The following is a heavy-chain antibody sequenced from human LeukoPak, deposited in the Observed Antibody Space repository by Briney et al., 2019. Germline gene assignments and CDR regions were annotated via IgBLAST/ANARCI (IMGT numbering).Heavy chain of an antibody. Sequence: SVKVSCKASGGTFSSYAISWVRQAPGQGLEWMGGIIPIFGTANYAQKFQGRVTITSDESTSTAYMELSSLRSGDTAVYYCAPECSSTRCRPPPDYYYYYYGMDVWGKGTTVTVSA. D-gene: IGHD2-2*01. CDR3: APECSSTRCRPPPDYYYYYYGMDV. J-gene: IGHJ6*04. CDR2: IIPIFGTA. CDR1: GGTFSSYA. V-gene: IGHV1-69*13.